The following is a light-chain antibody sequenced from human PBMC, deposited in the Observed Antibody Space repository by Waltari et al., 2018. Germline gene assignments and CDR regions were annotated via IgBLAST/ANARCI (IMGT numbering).Light chain of an antibody. V-gene: IGKV1-39*01. Sequence: DIQMTQSPSSLSASVGDRVTITCRASQNIANYLNWYQQKPGTAPELLIYAASNLHGGVPSRFTGSGSGTDFTLTISSVQPEDLATYYCQQSYSTLRTFGQGTKLDI. CDR3: QQSYSTLRT. CDR2: AAS. CDR1: QNIANY. J-gene: IGKJ2*01.